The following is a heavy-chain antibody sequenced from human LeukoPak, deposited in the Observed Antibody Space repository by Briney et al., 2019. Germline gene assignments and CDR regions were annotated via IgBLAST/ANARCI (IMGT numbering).Heavy chain of an antibody. CDR1: GGSISGFF. CDR3: VRQSDYHYGTPYFDY. Sequence: SETLSLTCTVSGGSISGFFWSWIRQPPGKGLEWIGYIYFSGSTNYNPSLKSRVTISVDTSKNQFSLKLSSVTAADTAVYYCVRQSDYHYGTPYFDYWGQGTLVTVSS. J-gene: IGHJ4*02. D-gene: IGHD4-17*01. V-gene: IGHV4-59*08. CDR2: IYFSGST.